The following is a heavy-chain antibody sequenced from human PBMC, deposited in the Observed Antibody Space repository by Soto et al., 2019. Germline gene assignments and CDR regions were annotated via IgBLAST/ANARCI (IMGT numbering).Heavy chain of an antibody. CDR3: ARERGFLSEALDI. J-gene: IGHJ3*02. CDR2: TYYRSQWHN. CDR1: GDSVSSNTAT. Sequence: SQTLSLTCGISGDSVSSNTATWNWIRQSPSRGLEWLGRTYYRSQWHNEYEESVKGRITISPDTSKNQFSLQLNSMSPEDTAAYYCARERGFLSEALDIWGRGTMVTVSS. D-gene: IGHD2-21*01. V-gene: IGHV6-1*01.